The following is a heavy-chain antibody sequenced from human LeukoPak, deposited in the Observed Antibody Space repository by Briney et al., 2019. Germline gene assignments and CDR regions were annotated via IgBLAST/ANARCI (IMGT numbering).Heavy chain of an antibody. CDR1: GGTFSSYT. V-gene: IGHV1-69*04. Sequence: SVKVSCKASGGTFSSYTISWVRQAPGQGLEWMGRIIPILGIANYAQKFQGRVTITADKSTSTAYMELSSLRSEDTAVYYCAKDRAVTMVRGVGPDLWGRGTLVTVSS. CDR3: AKDRAVTMVRGVGPDL. J-gene: IGHJ2*01. CDR2: IIPILGIA. D-gene: IGHD3-10*01.